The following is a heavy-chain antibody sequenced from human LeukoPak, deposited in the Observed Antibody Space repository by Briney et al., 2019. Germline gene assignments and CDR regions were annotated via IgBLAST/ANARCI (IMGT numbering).Heavy chain of an antibody. CDR1: GYSISSGYY. V-gene: IGHV4-38-2*02. CDR2: IYHSGST. CDR3: AGEIPAAGHFDY. J-gene: IGHJ4*02. D-gene: IGHD6-13*01. Sequence: SETLSLTCTVSGYSISSGYYWGWIRQPPGKGLEWIGSIYHSGSTYYNPSLKSRVTISVDTSQNQFSLKLSAVTAADTAVYYCAGEIPAAGHFDYWGQGFLVTVSS.